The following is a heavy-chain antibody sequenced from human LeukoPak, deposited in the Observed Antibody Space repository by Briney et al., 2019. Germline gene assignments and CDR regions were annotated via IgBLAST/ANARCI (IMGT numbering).Heavy chain of an antibody. J-gene: IGHJ6*03. D-gene: IGHD4-23*01. V-gene: IGHV4-61*02. Sequence: PSETLSLTCTVSGGSISSGSYYWSWIRQPAGKGLEWIGRIYTSGSTNYNPSLKSRVTISVDTSKNQFSLKLSSVTAADTAVYYCARDPKFDYGGNRGNYYYMDVWGKGTTVTISS. CDR1: GGSISSGSYY. CDR2: IYTSGST. CDR3: ARDPKFDYGGNRGNYYYMDV.